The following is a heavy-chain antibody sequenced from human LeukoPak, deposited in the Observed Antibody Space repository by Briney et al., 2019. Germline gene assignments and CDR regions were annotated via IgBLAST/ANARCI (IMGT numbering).Heavy chain of an antibody. CDR1: GFTFSSYG. CDR2: IRYDGSNK. V-gene: IGHV3-30*02. CDR3: AKDLYVGSSGWYSGYFQH. J-gene: IGHJ1*01. Sequence: PGGSLRLSCAASGFTFSSYGMHWVRQAPGKGLEWVTFIRYDGSNKYYADSVKGRFTISRDNSKNTLYLQMNSLRAEDTAVYYCAKDLYVGSSGWYSGYFQHWGQGTLVTVSS. D-gene: IGHD6-19*01.